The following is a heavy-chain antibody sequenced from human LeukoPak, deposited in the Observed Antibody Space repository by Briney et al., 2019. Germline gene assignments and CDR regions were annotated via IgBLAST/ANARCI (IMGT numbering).Heavy chain of an antibody. CDR2: INHSGST. CDR1: GGSFSGYY. V-gene: IGHV4-34*01. D-gene: IGHD3-10*01. J-gene: IGHJ4*02. Sequence: SETLSLTCAVYGGSFSGYYWSWIRQPPGKGLEWIGEINHSGSTNYNPSLKSRVTISVDTSKNRFSLKLSSVTAADTAVYYCARYYYGSGSYYREPGFDYWGQGTLVTVSS. CDR3: ARYYYGSGSYYREPGFDY.